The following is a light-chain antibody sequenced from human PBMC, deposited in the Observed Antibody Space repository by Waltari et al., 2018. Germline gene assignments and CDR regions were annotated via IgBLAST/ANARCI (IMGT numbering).Light chain of an antibody. CDR3: QQSYSTQFT. V-gene: IGKV1-39*01. CDR2: TTS. Sequence: IQMTQSPSSLSASVVDRVTFTFRASQNISPYLNWYQQKPAKAPKLLIYTTSIVQSGVPARFSGSGSGTDFTLTISSLQPEDFATDCCQQSYSTQFTFGPGTKVDIK. CDR1: QNISPY. J-gene: IGKJ3*01.